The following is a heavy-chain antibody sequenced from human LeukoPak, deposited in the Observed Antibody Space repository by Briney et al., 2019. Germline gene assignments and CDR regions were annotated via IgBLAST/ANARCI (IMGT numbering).Heavy chain of an antibody. V-gene: IGHV4-59*01. D-gene: IGHD3-22*01. CDR1: GGSISSYY. CDR3: ARATYYYDSSGYYDGAFDI. Sequence: PSETLSLTCTVSGGSISSYYWSWIRQPPGKGLEWIGYIYYSGSTNYNPSLKSRVTISEDTSKNQFSLKLSSVTAADTAVYYCARATYYYDSSGYYDGAFDIWGQGTMVTVSS. CDR2: IYYSGST. J-gene: IGHJ3*02.